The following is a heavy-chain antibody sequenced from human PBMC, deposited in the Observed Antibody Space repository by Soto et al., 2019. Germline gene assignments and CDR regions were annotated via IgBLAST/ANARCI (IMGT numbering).Heavy chain of an antibody. Sequence: EVQLVESGGGLVQPGGSLRLSCAASGFTFSSYSMNWVRQAPGKGLEWVSDISSSSSTLYYADSVKGRFTISRDNAKNSLYLQMNSLRAKDTAVYYCARGLGYCSSNSCSPGDGYWGQGTLVTVAS. D-gene: IGHD2-2*01. J-gene: IGHJ4*02. CDR1: GFTFSSYS. CDR3: ARGLGYCSSNSCSPGDGY. V-gene: IGHV3-48*01. CDR2: ISSSSSTL.